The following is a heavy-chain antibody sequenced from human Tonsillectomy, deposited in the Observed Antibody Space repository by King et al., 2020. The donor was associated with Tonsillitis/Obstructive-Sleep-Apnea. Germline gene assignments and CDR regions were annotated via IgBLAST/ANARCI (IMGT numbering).Heavy chain of an antibody. CDR1: GDSVSTNSAA. CDR2: TYYRSKWYS. D-gene: IGHD6-19*01. J-gene: IGHJ3*02. CDR3: AREDTSGYPGLDAFDI. V-gene: IGHV6-1*01. Sequence: VQLQQSGPGLVKPSQTLSLTCALSGDSVSTNSAAWTWIRQSPSRGLEWLGRTYYRSKWYSDYAVSVKSRITINPDTSKNQFSLQLNSMTPEDTAVYYCAREDTSGYPGLDAFDIWGQGTMVTVSS.